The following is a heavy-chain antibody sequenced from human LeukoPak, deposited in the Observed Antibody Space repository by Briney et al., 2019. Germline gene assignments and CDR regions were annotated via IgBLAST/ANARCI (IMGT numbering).Heavy chain of an antibody. CDR1: GGSFSGYY. Sequence: SETLSLTCAVYGGSFSGYYWSWIRQPPGKGLEWIGEINQSGSTNYNPSLKSRVTISVDTSKNQFSLKLSSVTAADTAVYYCARITFGGVIATIDYWGQGTLVTVSS. D-gene: IGHD3-16*02. CDR3: ARITFGGVIATIDY. V-gene: IGHV4-34*01. J-gene: IGHJ4*02. CDR2: INQSGST.